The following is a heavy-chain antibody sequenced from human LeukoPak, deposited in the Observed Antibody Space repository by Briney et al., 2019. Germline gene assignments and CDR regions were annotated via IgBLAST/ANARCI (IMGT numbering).Heavy chain of an antibody. CDR1: GGTLSSYA. D-gene: IGHD3-22*01. CDR2: IIPIFGIA. CDR3: ARTPKDYYDSSGYYGWFDP. Sequence: ASLKLSPKASGGTLSSYAISWVRQAPGQGLEWMGRIIPIFGIANYAQKFQGRVTITADKSTSTAYMELSSLRSEDTAVYYCARTPKDYYDSSGYYGWFDPWGQGTLVTVSS. J-gene: IGHJ5*02. V-gene: IGHV1-69*04.